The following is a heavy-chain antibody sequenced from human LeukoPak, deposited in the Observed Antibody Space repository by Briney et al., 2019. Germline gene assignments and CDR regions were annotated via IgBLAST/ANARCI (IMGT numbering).Heavy chain of an antibody. J-gene: IGHJ6*03. CDR1: GGSFSGYY. V-gene: IGHV4-34*01. Sequence: SGTLSLTCAVYGGSFSGYYWSWIRQPPGKGLEWIGEINHSGSTNYNPSLKSRVTISVDTSKNQFSLKLSSVTAADTAVYYCARPPQHRYCSSTSCPKDYYMDVWGKGTTVTVSS. D-gene: IGHD2-2*01. CDR3: ARPPQHRYCSSTSCPKDYYMDV. CDR2: INHSGST.